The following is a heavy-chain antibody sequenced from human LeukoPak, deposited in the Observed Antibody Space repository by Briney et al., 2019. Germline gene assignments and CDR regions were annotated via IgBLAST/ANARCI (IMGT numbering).Heavy chain of an antibody. CDR3: AKDGVAVVGPFDY. V-gene: IGHV3-23*01. CDR2: ISGSGGST. D-gene: IGHD6-19*01. Sequence: GVSLRLSCAASGFTFSSYAMSWVRQAPGKGLEGVSGISGSGGSTYYAESVKGRFTISREDPEKTLHLQMNSLRAEDTGVYYCAKDGVAVVGPFDYWGQGTLVTVSS. CDR1: GFTFSSYA. J-gene: IGHJ4*02.